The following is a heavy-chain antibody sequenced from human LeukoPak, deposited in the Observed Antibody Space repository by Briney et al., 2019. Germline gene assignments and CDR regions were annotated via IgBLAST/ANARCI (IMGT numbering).Heavy chain of an antibody. Sequence: SETLSLTCTVSGGSISSYYWSWIRQPPGKGLEWIGYIYYSGSTNYNPSLKSRVTISVDTSKNQFSLKLSSVTAADTAVYYCARYDYGSGSYPLDYWGQGTLVTVSS. CDR2: IYYSGST. CDR1: GGSISSYY. V-gene: IGHV4-59*01. D-gene: IGHD3-10*01. J-gene: IGHJ4*02. CDR3: ARYDYGSGSYPLDY.